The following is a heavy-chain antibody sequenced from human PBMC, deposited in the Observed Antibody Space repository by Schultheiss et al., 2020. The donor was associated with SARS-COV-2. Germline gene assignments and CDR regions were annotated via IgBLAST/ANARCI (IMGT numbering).Heavy chain of an antibody. V-gene: IGHV1-24*01. CDR2: FDPEDGET. CDR3: ATSRTASSPYWYFDL. D-gene: IGHD5-18*01. CDR1: GYTLTELS. Sequence: ASVKVSCKVSGYTLTELSMHWVRQAPGKGLEWMGGFDPEDGETIYAQKFQGRVTMTEDTSTDTAYMELSSLRSEDTAVYYCATSRTASSPYWYFDLWGRGTLVTVSS. J-gene: IGHJ2*01.